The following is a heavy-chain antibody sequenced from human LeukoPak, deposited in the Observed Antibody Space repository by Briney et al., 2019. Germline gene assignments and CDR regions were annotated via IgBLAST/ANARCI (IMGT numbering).Heavy chain of an antibody. Sequence: ASVKVSCKASGGTFSSYAISWVRQAPGQGLEWMGIINPSGGSTSYAQKFQGRVTMTRDTSTSTVYMELSSLRSEDTAVYYCARADDFWSGYPNDYWGQGTLVTVSS. D-gene: IGHD3-3*01. CDR3: ARADDFWSGYPNDY. V-gene: IGHV1-46*03. CDR2: INPSGGST. CDR1: GGTFSSYA. J-gene: IGHJ4*02.